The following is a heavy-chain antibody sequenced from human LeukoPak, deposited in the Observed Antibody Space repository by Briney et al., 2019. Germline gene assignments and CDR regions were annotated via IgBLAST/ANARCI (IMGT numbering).Heavy chain of an antibody. Sequence: GRSLRLSCAASGFTVSSNSMSCVPHAPREGLGCVSVIYSGGSTYYADSVKGRFTISRDNSKNTLYLQMNSLRAEDTAVYYCARQSIEAFDAFDIWGPGTMVTVSS. CDR1: GFTVSSNS. CDR3: ARQSIEAFDAFDI. CDR2: IYSGGST. V-gene: IGHV3-66*04. J-gene: IGHJ3*02. D-gene: IGHD6-6*01.